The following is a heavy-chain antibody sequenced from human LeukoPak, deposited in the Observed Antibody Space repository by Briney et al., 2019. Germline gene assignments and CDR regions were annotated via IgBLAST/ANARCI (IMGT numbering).Heavy chain of an antibody. CDR1: GFTVRTDY. CDR3: ARDRGTRSFDV. CDR2: IFRDDTT. V-gene: IGHV3-53*01. Sequence: GGSLRLSCAASGFTVRTDYMSWVRQAPGKGLEWVSVIFRDDTTYYADSVKGRFTISRGNSNNKLFLQMNSLRAEDTAVYYCARDRGTRSFDVWGQGTMVTVSS. J-gene: IGHJ3*01. D-gene: IGHD1-26*01.